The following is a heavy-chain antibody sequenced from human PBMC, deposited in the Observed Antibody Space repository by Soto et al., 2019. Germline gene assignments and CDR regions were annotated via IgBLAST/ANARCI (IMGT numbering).Heavy chain of an antibody. CDR3: AKVREWLADY. Sequence: EVQLVESGGGLVQPGGSLRLSCAASGFTFSDHYMDWVRQAPGKGLEWVGRSRNKGNSYTTEYAASVKGRFTISRDNSKNTLYLQMNSLRAEDTAVYYCAKVREWLADYWGQGTLVTVSS. CDR1: GFTFSDHY. D-gene: IGHD6-19*01. CDR2: SRNKGNSYTT. V-gene: IGHV3-72*01. J-gene: IGHJ4*02.